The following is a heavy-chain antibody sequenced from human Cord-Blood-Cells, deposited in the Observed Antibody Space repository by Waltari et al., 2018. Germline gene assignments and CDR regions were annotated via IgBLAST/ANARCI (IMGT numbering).Heavy chain of an antibody. CDR2: INHSGST. Sequence: QVQLQQWGAGRLTPSETLSLTCAVYGGSFSGSHRRWIRQPPGKGLEWIGEINHSGSTNYNPSLKSRVTISVDTSKNQFSLKLSSVTAADTAVYYCARGGGRNGADYWGQGTLVTVSS. D-gene: IGHD3-16*01. J-gene: IGHJ4*02. CDR1: GGSFSGSH. CDR3: ARGGGRNGADY. V-gene: IGHV4-34*01.